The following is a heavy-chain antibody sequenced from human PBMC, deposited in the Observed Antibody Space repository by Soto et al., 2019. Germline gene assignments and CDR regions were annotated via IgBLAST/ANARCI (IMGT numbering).Heavy chain of an antibody. Sequence: GGSLRLSCAASGFTVSSNYMSWVRQAPGKGLEWVSVIYSGGSTYYADSVKGRFTISRDNSKNTLYLQMNSLRAEDTAVYYCAGILTGYPNYFDDWGQGTRVTVSS. D-gene: IGHD3-9*01. CDR3: AGILTGYPNYFDD. J-gene: IGHJ4*02. CDR2: IYSGGST. V-gene: IGHV3-66*01. CDR1: GFTVSSNY.